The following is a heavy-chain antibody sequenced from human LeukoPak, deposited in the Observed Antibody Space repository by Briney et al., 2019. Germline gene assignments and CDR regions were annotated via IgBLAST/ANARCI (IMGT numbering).Heavy chain of an antibody. CDR3: GRDSDFWSGALDY. CDR1: GFSFSTYS. V-gene: IGHV3-48*04. D-gene: IGHD3-3*01. Sequence: GGSLSLSCAASGFSFSTYSMNWVRQAPGKGLEWIAYITGGSTTIFYADSVKGRFTISRDNSKNAVYLQMTSLSADDTAVYYCGRDSDFWSGALDYWGQGTPVTVSS. J-gene: IGHJ4*02. CDR2: ITGGSTTI.